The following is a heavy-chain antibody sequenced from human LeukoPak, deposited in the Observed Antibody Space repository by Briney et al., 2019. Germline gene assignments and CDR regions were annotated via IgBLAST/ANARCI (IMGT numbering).Heavy chain of an antibody. CDR1: GGSISSSSYY. V-gene: IGHV4-39*01. D-gene: IGHD3-22*01. CDR3: ARHRQWLLLSYFDY. Sequence: SETLSLTCTVSGGSISSSSYYWGWIRQPPGKGLEWIGSIYYSGSTYYNPSLKSRVTISVDTSKNQFSLKLSSVTAADTAAYYCARHRQWLLLSYFDYWGQGTLVTVSS. J-gene: IGHJ4*02. CDR2: IYYSGST.